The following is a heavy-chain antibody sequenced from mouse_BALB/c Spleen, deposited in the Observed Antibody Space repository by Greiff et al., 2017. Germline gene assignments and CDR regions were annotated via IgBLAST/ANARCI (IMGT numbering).Heavy chain of an antibody. Sequence: EVQLQQSGPGLVKPSQSLSLTCTVTGYSITSDYAWNWIRQFPGNKLEWMGYISYSGSTSYNPSLKSRISITRDTSKNQFFLQLNSVTTEDTATYYCARDGGYYYAMDYWGQGTSVTVSS. V-gene: IGHV3-2*02. J-gene: IGHJ4*01. CDR2: ISYSGST. CDR3: ARDGGYYYAMDY. CDR1: GYSITSDYA.